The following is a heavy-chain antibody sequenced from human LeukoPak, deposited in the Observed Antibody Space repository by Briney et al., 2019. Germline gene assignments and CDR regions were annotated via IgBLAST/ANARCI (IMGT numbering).Heavy chain of an antibody. Sequence: GGSLRLSCAASGFTVSTNYMSWVRQAPGKGLEWVSVIYSGGSTIYADSVKGRFTISRDNSKNTLFLQMNSLRAEDTAVYYCARRYSSGWYDYWGQGTRVTVSS. CDR2: IYSGGST. J-gene: IGHJ4*02. V-gene: IGHV3-66*01. CDR1: GFTVSTNY. D-gene: IGHD6-19*01. CDR3: ARRYSSGWYDY.